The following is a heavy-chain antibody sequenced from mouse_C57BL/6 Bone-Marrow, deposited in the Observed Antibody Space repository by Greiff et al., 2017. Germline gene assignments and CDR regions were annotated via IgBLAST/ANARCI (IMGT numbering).Heavy chain of an antibody. CDR3: ARGWTGWYFDV. CDR1: GYTFTSYW. Sequence: VQLQQSGAELAKPGASVKLSCKASGYTFTSYWMHWVKQRPGQGLEWIGYINPSSGYTKYNQKFKDKATLTAAKSSSTAYMQLSSLTYEDSAVYYCARGWTGWYFDVWGTGTTVTVSS. D-gene: IGHD1-1*02. CDR2: INPSSGYT. J-gene: IGHJ1*03. V-gene: IGHV1-7*01.